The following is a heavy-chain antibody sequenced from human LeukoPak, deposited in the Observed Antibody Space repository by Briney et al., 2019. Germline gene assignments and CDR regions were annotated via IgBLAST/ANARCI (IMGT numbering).Heavy chain of an antibody. J-gene: IGHJ4*02. V-gene: IGHV3-48*03. D-gene: IGHD5-12*01. CDR2: ISSSGVTI. Sequence: GGSLRLSCAASGFTFSSYEMNWVRRAPGKGLEWVSYISSSGVTIYYADSVKGRFTISRDNAKNSLYLQMNSLRAEDTAVYYCARANMATGGGTFDYWGQGTLVTVSS. CDR3: ARANMATGGGTFDY. CDR1: GFTFSSYE.